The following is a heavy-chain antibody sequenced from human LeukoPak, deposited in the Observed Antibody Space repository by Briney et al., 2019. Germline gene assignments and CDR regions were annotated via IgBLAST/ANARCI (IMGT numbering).Heavy chain of an antibody. CDR1: GFTFSSYR. Sequence: GGSLGLSCAASGFTFSSYRMSWVRQAPGKGLEWVANIKQDGSEKYYVDSVKGRFTISRDNAKNSLYLQMNSLRAEGTAVYYCARDGDYYYGMDVWGQGTTVTVSS. D-gene: IGHD4-17*01. CDR2: IKQDGSEK. J-gene: IGHJ6*02. V-gene: IGHV3-7*01. CDR3: ARDGDYYYGMDV.